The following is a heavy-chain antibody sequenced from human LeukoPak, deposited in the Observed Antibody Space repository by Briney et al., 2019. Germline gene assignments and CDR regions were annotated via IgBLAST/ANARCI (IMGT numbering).Heavy chain of an antibody. D-gene: IGHD2-2*03. Sequence: SETLSLTCGVFGYSNSRGYYWAWIRQPPGKGLEWIGTIYHTGSTYYTPSLGSRVTISVDTSKNEFSLNLNSVTAAATAVYYCARAGWIIPSGIDYWGQGALVTVSS. CDR3: ARAGWIIPSGIDY. V-gene: IGHV4-38-2*01. CDR1: GYSNSRGYY. J-gene: IGHJ4*02. CDR2: IYHTGST.